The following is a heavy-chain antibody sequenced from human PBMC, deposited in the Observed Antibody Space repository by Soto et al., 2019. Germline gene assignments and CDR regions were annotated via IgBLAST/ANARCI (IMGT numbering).Heavy chain of an antibody. J-gene: IGHJ4*02. V-gene: IGHV4-39*01. CDR1: GGSISSSSYY. D-gene: IGHD3-10*01. CDR2: IYYSGST. CDR3: ASGGTEGLLRFGELSALDY. Sequence: SETLSLTCTVSGGSISSSSYYWGWIRQPPGKGLEWIGSIYYSGSTYYNPSLKSRVTISVDTSKNQFSLKLSSVTAADTAVYYCASGGTEGLLRFGELSALDYWGQGTLVTVSS.